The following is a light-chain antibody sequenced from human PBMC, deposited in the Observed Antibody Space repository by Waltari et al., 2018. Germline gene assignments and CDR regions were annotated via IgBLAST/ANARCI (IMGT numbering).Light chain of an antibody. J-gene: IGKJ5*01. Sequence: DIVMTQSPLSLPVTPGEPASISCRSSQSLLHSNGYNYLDWYLQKPGQSPHLLIYLGSNRASGVPDRFSGSGSGTDFTLKISRVEAEDVGVYYCMQALQTPQITFGQGTRLEIK. CDR1: QSLLHSNGYNY. CDR3: MQALQTPQIT. V-gene: IGKV2-28*01. CDR2: LGS.